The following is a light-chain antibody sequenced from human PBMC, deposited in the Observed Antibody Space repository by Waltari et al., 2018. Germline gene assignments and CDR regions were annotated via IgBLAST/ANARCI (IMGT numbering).Light chain of an antibody. CDR3: QKYGSLPAT. Sequence: EIVLTQSPGTLSLSPGERATLSCRASQSVGRTLAWYQQKPGQAPRLLIYDASSRATGTPDRFSGSVYGTDFSLTINRLAPEEFEVYYCQKYGSLPATFVQGTKVESK. J-gene: IGKJ1*01. V-gene: IGKV3-20*01. CDR1: QSVGRT. CDR2: DAS.